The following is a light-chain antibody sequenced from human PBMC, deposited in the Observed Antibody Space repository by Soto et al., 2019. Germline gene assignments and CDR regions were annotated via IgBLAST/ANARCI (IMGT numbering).Light chain of an antibody. CDR3: AAWDDSLSGRVV. J-gene: IGLJ2*01. CDR1: SSNIGSNY. Sequence: QSVLTQPPSASGTPGQRVTISCSGSSSNIGSNYVYWYQQLPGTAPKLLIYRNNQRPSGVPDRFSGSKSGTSASLAISGLRCEDEADYYCAAWDDSLSGRVVFGGGTKLTVL. CDR2: RNN. V-gene: IGLV1-47*01.